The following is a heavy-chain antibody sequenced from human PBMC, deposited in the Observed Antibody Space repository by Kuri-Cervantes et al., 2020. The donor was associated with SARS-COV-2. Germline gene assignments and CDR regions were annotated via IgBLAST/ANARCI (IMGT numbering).Heavy chain of an antibody. V-gene: IGHV1-46*01. CDR3: ASSWGNWRYMDG. J-gene: IGHJ6*03. CDR2: INPSGGST. Sequence: ASVKVSCKASGYTFTSYYMHWVRQAPGQGLEWMGIINPSGGSTSYAQKFQGRVTMTRDTSTSTVYMELSSLRSEDTAVYYCASSWGNWRYMDGWGKGTTVTVSS. CDR1: GYTFTSYY. D-gene: IGHD1-1*01.